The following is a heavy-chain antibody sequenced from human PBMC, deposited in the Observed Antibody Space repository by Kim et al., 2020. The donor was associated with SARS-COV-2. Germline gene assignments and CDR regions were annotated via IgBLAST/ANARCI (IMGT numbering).Heavy chain of an antibody. V-gene: IGHV3-7*03. Sequence: GGSLRLSCAASGFSLSSYWMTWVRQAPGKGLEWVANIKQDGSKIHYVDSVEGRFTISRDNAKNSLYLQMNSLRAEDTAVYYCASLRDGGTYEYYFDYWGQGTLVTVSS. CDR3: ASLRDGGTYEYYFDY. J-gene: IGHJ4*02. CDR1: GFSLSSYW. D-gene: IGHD1-26*01. CDR2: IKQDGSKI.